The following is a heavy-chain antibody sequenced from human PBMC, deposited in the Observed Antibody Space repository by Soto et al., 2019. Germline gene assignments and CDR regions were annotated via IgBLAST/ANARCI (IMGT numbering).Heavy chain of an antibody. CDR1: GFTFSSYA. CDR2: ISGSGGST. V-gene: IGHV3-23*01. CDR3: AKEWPHSSSSYFHGEFDP. Sequence: HPGGSLRLSCAASGFTFSSYAMSWVRQAPGKGLEWVSAISGSGGSTYYADSVKGRFTISRDNSKNTLYLQMNSLRAEDTAVYYCAKEWPHSSSSYFHGEFDPWGQGTLVTVSS. D-gene: IGHD6-6*01. J-gene: IGHJ5*02.